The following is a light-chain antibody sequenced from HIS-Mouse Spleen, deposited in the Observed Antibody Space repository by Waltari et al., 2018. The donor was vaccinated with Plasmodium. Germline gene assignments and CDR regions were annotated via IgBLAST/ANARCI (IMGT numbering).Light chain of an antibody. CDR3: YSTDSSGNHRV. CDR2: EDS. V-gene: IGLV3-10*01. J-gene: IGLJ3*02. CDR1: ALPKKY. Sequence: SYELTQPPSVSVSPGQTARITCSGDALPKKYAYWYQQKSGQAPVLVIYEDSKRPSWIPERSSGASSGTMATLTISGAQVEDEADYYCYSTDSSGNHRVFGGGTKLTVL.